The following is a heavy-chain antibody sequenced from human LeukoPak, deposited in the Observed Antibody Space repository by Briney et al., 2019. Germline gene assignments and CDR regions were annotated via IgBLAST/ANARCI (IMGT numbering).Heavy chain of an antibody. V-gene: IGHV5-51*01. J-gene: IGHJ5*02. CDR2: INPGDSDT. D-gene: IGHD3-10*01. CDR1: GYSSTSSW. Sequence: GESLKISCQASGYSSTSSWIGWARQMPGKGLEWVAIINPGDSDTRYSPSFQGQVTISADKSISTVYLQWGSLKASDTAMYYCARQPGAGWFDPWGQGTLVTVSS. CDR3: ARQPGAGWFDP.